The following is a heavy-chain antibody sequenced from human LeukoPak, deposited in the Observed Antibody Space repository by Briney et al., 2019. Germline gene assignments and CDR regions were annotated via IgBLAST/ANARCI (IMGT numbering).Heavy chain of an antibody. V-gene: IGHV3-30*18. CDR2: ISYDGSNK. CDR3: AKVMPPGRIRFYSYYMDV. J-gene: IGHJ6*03. D-gene: IGHD2-15*01. CDR1: GFTFSSYG. Sequence: GGSLRLSCAASGFTFSSYGMHWVRQAPGKGLEWVAVISYDGSNKYYADSVKGRFTISRDKSKNTLSLQMNGLRVEDTAVYYCAKVMPPGRIRFYSYYMDVWAKGPRSPSP.